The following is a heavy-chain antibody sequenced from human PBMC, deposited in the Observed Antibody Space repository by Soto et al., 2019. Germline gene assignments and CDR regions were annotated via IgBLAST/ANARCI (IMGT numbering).Heavy chain of an antibody. J-gene: IGHJ6*02. D-gene: IGHD3-3*01. CDR3: ASGDYDFWSGPGGGMDV. Sequence: QVQLVQSGAEVKKPGSSVKVSCKASGGTFSSYAISWVRQAPGQGLEWMGGIIPIFGTANYAQKFQGRVTFTGDXSXSXXYRELRSLGSEDTAVYYCASGDYDFWSGPGGGMDVWGQGTTVTVSS. V-gene: IGHV1-69*12. CDR1: GGTFSSYA. CDR2: IIPIFGTA.